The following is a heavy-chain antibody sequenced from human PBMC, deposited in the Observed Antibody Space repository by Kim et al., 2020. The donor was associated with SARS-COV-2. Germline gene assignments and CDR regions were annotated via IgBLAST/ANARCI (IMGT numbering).Heavy chain of an antibody. CDR1: GGTFSSYA. D-gene: IGHD6-13*01. J-gene: IGHJ6*02. CDR3: AAGRGLARYYYYYGMDV. V-gene: IGHV1-69*13. Sequence: SVKVSCKASGGTFSSYAISWVRQAPGQGLEWMGGIIPIFGTANYAQKFQGRVTITADESTSTAYMELSSLRSEDTAVYYCAAGRGLARYYYYYGMDVWGQGTTVTVSS. CDR2: IIPIFGTA.